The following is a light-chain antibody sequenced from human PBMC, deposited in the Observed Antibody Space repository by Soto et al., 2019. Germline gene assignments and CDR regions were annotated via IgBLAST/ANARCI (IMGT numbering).Light chain of an antibody. CDR3: QQYNKWPPYT. CDR2: GAS. CDR1: KSISSN. V-gene: IGKV3-15*01. Sequence: EILMTQSPANLSVSPGERATLSCRASKSISSNLAWYQQKPGQGPRLPIYGASTMATSIPARFSGSGSGTEFTLTITSQQSEDFAGYYCQQYNKWPPYTFGQGTKLEIK. J-gene: IGKJ2*01.